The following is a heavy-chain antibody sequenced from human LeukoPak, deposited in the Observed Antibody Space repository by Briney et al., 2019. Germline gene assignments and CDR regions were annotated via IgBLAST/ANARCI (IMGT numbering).Heavy chain of an antibody. V-gene: IGHV4-59*01. CDR2: IYYSGST. Sequence: SETLSLTCTVSGGSISSYYWSWIRQPPGKGLEWIGYIYYSGSTNYNPSLKSRVTISVDTSKNQFSLKLSSVTTADTAVYYCARDTGITISPWGQGTLVTVSS. CDR1: GGSISSYY. D-gene: IGHD3-9*01. CDR3: ARDTGITISP. J-gene: IGHJ4*02.